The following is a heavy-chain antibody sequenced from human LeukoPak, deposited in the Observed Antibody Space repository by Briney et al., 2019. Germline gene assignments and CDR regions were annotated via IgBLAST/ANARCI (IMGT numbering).Heavy chain of an antibody. Sequence: ASVKVSCKASGYTFTSSDLHWVRQPPAQGLGWMGIINPSGGSTSYAQNFQGRLTMTSDTSTSTVYMELSSLRSEDTAVYYCARVPSGWYLNWGQGTLVTVSS. CDR3: ARVPSGWYLN. CDR1: GYTFTSSD. D-gene: IGHD6-19*01. CDR2: INPSGGST. J-gene: IGHJ4*02. V-gene: IGHV1-46*01.